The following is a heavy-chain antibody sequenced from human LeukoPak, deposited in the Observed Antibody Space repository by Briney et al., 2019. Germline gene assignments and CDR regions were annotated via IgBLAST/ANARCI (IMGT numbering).Heavy chain of an antibody. V-gene: IGHV3-23*01. CDR2: ISGSGGST. Sequence: GGSLRLSCAASGFTFSSYAMSWVRQAPGKGLEWVSAISGSGGSTYYADSVKGRFTISRDNSKNTLYLQMNSLGVDDTAVYYCGTYSINNAREFQYWGQGTLVTVPS. CDR1: GFTFSSYA. D-gene: IGHD4-11*01. J-gene: IGHJ1*01. CDR3: GTYSINNAREFQY.